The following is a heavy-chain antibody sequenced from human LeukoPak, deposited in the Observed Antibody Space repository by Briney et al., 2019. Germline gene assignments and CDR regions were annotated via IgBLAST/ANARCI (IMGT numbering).Heavy chain of an antibody. CDR3: ARGVGSYGDDCYYGLDA. V-gene: IGHV3-30*04. D-gene: IGHD5-18*01. CDR1: GFTFSGYA. J-gene: IGHJ6*02. Sequence: GGSLRLSCAASGFTFSGYAKHWVRQSPGKGLEWVALISYDGRNKLSADSVKGRLTISRDNSENTLYLQMNSLRPEDTAVYYCARGVGSYGDDCYYGLDAWGQGTTVTVSS. CDR2: ISYDGRNK.